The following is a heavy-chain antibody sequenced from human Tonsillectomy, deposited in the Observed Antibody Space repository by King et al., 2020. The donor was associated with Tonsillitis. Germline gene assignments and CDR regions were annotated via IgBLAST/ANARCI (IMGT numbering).Heavy chain of an antibody. V-gene: IGHV3-15*01. CDR3: STVGWYGAFDI. J-gene: IGHJ3*02. D-gene: IGHD6-19*01. Sequence: VQLVESGGGMVKPGGSLRLSCAASGFTFSRVWMSWVRQAPGKGLEWGGRIKSQTDGGTTDYAEHVKGRFTISRDDSQKTVYLQLDSLKTEDTALYYCSTVGWYGAFDIWGQGTMVTVSS. CDR2: IKSQTDGGTT. CDR1: GFTFSRVW.